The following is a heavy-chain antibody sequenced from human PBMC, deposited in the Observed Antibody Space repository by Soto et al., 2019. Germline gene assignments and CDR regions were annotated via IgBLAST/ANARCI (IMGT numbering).Heavy chain of an antibody. CDR2: ISGSGGST. D-gene: IGHD1-1*01. V-gene: IGHV3-23*01. Sequence: GGSLRLXCAASGFTFSDYAMGWVRQAPGKGLEWVSSISGSGGSTYSADSVKGRFTISRDNAKNSLYLQMNSLRAEDTAVYYCARARTGFTGIRDAFDIWGQGTMVTVSS. CDR1: GFTFSDYA. J-gene: IGHJ3*02. CDR3: ARARTGFTGIRDAFDI.